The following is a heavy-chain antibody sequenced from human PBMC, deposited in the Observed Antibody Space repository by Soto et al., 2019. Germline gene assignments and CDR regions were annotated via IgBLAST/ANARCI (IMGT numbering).Heavy chain of an antibody. Sequence: QVQRVQSGAEVKKPGASVKVSCKASGYTFTSYYMHWVRQAPGQGLEWMGIINPSGGSTSYAQKFQGRVTMTRDTSTRTVYMELSSLRSEDTAVYYCARGRIVVVVAATPFYFDLWGQGTMVTVSS. D-gene: IGHD2-15*01. CDR3: ARGRIVVVVAATPFYFDL. J-gene: IGHJ3*01. V-gene: IGHV1-46*03. CDR2: INPSGGST. CDR1: GYTFTSYY.